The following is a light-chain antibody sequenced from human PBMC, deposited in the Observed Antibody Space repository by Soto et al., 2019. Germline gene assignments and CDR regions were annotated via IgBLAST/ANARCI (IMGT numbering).Light chain of an antibody. CDR2: DDS. CDR3: QVYDSRGDHVWWV. J-gene: IGLJ3*02. V-gene: IGLV3-21*02. CDR1: NIGRKT. Sequence: SYELTQALSVSVAPGQTARITCGGDNIGRKTVHWYQQIPGQAPLLVVYDDSDRPSGIPERFSGSNAGDTATLTISTVEAGDEADYYCQVYDSRGDHVWWVFGGGTKLTVL.